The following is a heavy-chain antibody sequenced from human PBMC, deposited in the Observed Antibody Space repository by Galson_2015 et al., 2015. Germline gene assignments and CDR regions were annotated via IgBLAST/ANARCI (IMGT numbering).Heavy chain of an antibody. CDR1: GFTFSSYG. D-gene: IGHD3-22*01. CDR3: AKSQYYYDRSGYSIHYY. CDR2: ISYDGSNK. J-gene: IGHJ6*01. V-gene: IGHV3-30*18. Sequence: SLRLSCAASGFTFSSYGMHWVRQAPGKGLEWVAVISYDGSNKYYADSVKGRFTISRDNSKNTLYLQMNSLRAEDTAVYYCAKSQYYYDRSGYSIHYY.